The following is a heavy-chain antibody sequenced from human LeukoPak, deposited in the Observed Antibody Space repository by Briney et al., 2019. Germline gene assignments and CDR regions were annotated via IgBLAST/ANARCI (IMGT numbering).Heavy chain of an antibody. CDR3: ARHGYDTYYYDSSGAFDY. J-gene: IGHJ4*02. Sequence: GGSLRPPCAASGFTFSSYAMHWVRQAPGKGLEWVAVISYDGSNKYYADSVKGRFTISRDNSKNTLYLQMNSLRAEDTAVYYCARHGYDTYYYDSSGAFDYWGQGTLVTVSS. CDR2: ISYDGSNK. CDR1: GFTFSSYA. V-gene: IGHV3-30*01. D-gene: IGHD3-22*01.